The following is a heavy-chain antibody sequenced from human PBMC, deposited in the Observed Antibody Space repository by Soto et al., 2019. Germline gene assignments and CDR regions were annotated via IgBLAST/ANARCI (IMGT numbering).Heavy chain of an antibody. Sequence: GGSLRLSCAASGFTFSSYGMHWVRQAPGKGLEWVAVISYDGSNKYYADSVKGRFTISRDNSKNTLYLQMNSLRAEDTAVYYCANMGYYDSSGYYYYYYGMDVWGQGTTVTAP. V-gene: IGHV3-30*18. CDR1: GFTFSSYG. D-gene: IGHD3-22*01. CDR3: ANMGYYDSSGYYYYYYGMDV. CDR2: ISYDGSNK. J-gene: IGHJ6*02.